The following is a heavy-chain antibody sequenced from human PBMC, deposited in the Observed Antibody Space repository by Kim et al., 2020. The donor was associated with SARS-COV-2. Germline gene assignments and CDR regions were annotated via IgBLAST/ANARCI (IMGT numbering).Heavy chain of an antibody. J-gene: IGHJ5*02. V-gene: IGHV4-59*01. CDR1: GGIISDKY. D-gene: IGHD1-1*01. Sequence: SETLSLTCSVSGGIISDKYWSWIRQSPGEGLEWIGYIHYSGSTKYKPSVASRVTISMDTANNQFSLELRSVTAADTAVYYCVREWLEYDGGMTYNWFDPWGQGSLVTVSS. CDR2: IHYSGST. CDR3: VREWLEYDGGMTYNWFDP.